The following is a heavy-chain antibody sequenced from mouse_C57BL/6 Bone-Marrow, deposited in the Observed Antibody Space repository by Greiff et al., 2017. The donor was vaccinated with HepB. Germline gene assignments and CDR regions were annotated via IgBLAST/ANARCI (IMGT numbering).Heavy chain of an antibody. Sequence: DVQLQESGPGLVKPSQSLSLTCSVPGYSITSGYYWNWIRQFPGNKLEWMGYISYDGSNNYNPSLKNRISITRDTSKNQFFLKLNSVTTEDTATYYCARGDYAMDYWGQGTSVTVSS. CDR2: ISYDGSN. J-gene: IGHJ4*01. V-gene: IGHV3-6*01. CDR1: GYSITSGYY. CDR3: ARGDYAMDY.